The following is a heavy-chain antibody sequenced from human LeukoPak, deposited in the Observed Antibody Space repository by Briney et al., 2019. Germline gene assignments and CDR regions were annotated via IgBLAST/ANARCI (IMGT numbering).Heavy chain of an antibody. D-gene: IGHD6-19*01. CDR3: ARGSGFSSGWPNPPDY. V-gene: IGHV1-46*01. Sequence: ASVTVSCKASGYTFTSYYMHWVRQAPGQGLEWMGIINPSGGSTSYAQKFQGRVTMTRDTSTSTVYMELSSLRSEDTAVYYCARGSGFSSGWPNPPDYWGQGTLVTVSS. J-gene: IGHJ4*02. CDR1: GYTFTSYY. CDR2: INPSGGST.